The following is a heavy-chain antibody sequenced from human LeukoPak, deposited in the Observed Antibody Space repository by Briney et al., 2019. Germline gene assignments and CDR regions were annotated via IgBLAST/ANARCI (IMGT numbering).Heavy chain of an antibody. J-gene: IGHJ4*01. CDR1: GFTFSSYA. CDR3: AKDQGSGHGAYTWGTFDY. CDR2: ISNSGGRT. V-gene: IGHV3-23*01. Sequence: GGSLRLSCAASGFTFSSYAMSWVRQAPGKGLEWVSSISNSGGRTFYTDSVKGRFTISRDNSKITLYLQMNSLRVEDTAIYFCAKDQGSGHGAYTWGTFDYWGLETLVTVSS. D-gene: IGHD3-16*01.